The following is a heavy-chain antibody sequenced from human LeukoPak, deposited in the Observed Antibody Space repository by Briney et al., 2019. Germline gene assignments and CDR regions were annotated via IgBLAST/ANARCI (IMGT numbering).Heavy chain of an antibody. D-gene: IGHD3-10*01. J-gene: IGHJ5*02. CDR2: INAGNGNT. V-gene: IGHV1-3*01. Sequence: ASVKVSCKASGYTFTSYAMHWVRQAPGQRLEWMGWINAGNGNTKYSQKFQGRVTITRDTSASTAYMELSSLRSEDTAVYYCAREDAYYYGSGSYHWFDPWGQGTLVTVSS. CDR3: AREDAYYYGSGSYHWFDP. CDR1: GYTFTSYA.